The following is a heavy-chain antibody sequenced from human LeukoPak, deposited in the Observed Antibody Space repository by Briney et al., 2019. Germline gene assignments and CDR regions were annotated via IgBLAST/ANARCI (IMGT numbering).Heavy chain of an antibody. CDR2: MNPNSGNT. CDR3: ARDLVGATDY. D-gene: IGHD1-26*01. V-gene: IGHV1-8*02. J-gene: IGHJ4*02. Sequence: GASVKVSCKASGYTLTSYGISWVRQAPGQGLEWMGWMNPNSGNTGYAQKFQGRVTMTRNTSISTAYMELSSLRSEDTAVYYCARDLVGATDYWGQGTLVTVSS. CDR1: GYTLTSYG.